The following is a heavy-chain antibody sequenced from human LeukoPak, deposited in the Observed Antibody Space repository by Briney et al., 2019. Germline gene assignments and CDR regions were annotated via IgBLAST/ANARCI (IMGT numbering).Heavy chain of an antibody. D-gene: IGHD6-19*01. CDR1: GFTFSSYG. J-gene: IGHJ6*03. V-gene: IGHV3-30*02. Sequence: GGSLRLSCAAPGFTFSSYGMHWVRQAPGKGLEWVAFIRYDGSNKYYADSVKGRFTISRDNSKNTLYLQMNSLRAEDTAVYYCAKDRVAVAGHPYYMDVWGKGTTVTISS. CDR2: IRYDGSNK. CDR3: AKDRVAVAGHPYYMDV.